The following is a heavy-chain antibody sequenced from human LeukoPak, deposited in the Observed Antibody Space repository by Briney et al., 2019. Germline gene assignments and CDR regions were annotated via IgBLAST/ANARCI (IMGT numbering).Heavy chain of an antibody. D-gene: IGHD1-26*01. CDR2: IYHRGST. CDR3: ANSASYISPQIDY. J-gene: IGHJ4*02. Sequence: PSETLSLTCAVYGGSFSGYYWSWIRQPPGERLEWIGSIYHRGSTYYNPSLQSRVTISVDTSKNQFSLKLPSVTAADTAVYYCANSASYISPQIDYWGQGTLVTVSS. CDR1: GGSFSGYY. V-gene: IGHV4-34*01.